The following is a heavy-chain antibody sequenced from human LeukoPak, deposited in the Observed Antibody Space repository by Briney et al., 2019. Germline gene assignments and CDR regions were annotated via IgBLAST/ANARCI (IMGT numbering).Heavy chain of an antibody. CDR3: ARDKAHYDFWSGYYRSGPFDY. Sequence: PSQTLSLTCTVSGGSISSGGYYWSWIRQHPGKGLEWIGYIYYSGSTYYNPSLKSRVTISVDTSKSQFSLKLSSVTAADTAVYYCARDKAHYDFWSGYYRSGPFDYWGQGTLVTVSS. J-gene: IGHJ4*02. V-gene: IGHV4-31*03. CDR1: GGSISSGGYY. CDR2: IYYSGST. D-gene: IGHD3-3*01.